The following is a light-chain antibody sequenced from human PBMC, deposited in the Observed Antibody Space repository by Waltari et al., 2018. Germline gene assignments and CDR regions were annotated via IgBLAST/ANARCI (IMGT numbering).Light chain of an antibody. CDR2: EAS. CDR3: QQRSGWFT. Sequence: GERATGTVRTSQSVSSALGWYEQKPGQAPRLLSYEASNRTAGIQARFRGGGYGTEFTITSSSLEAEEFAVYYCQQRSGWFTVGPGTKVDIK. V-gene: IGKV3-11*01. J-gene: IGKJ3*01. CDR1: QSVSSA.